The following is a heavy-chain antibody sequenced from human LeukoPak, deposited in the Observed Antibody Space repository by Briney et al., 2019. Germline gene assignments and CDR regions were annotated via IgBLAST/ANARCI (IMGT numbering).Heavy chain of an antibody. CDR1: AFTFSSYE. CDR3: ARDTPKYSSSADY. Sequence: PGGSLRLSCAASAFTFSSYEMNWVRQAPGKRLEWISYISSGGSNMYYADFVKGRFTSSRDNAKNSLFLQMNSLRAEDTAVYYCARDTPKYSSSADYWGQGTLVTVSS. J-gene: IGHJ4*02. D-gene: IGHD6-6*01. CDR2: ISSGGSNM. V-gene: IGHV3-48*03.